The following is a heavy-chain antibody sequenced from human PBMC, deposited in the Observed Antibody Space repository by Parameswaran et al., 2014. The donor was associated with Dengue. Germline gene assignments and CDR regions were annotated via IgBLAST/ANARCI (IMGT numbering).Heavy chain of an antibody. D-gene: IGHD6-13*01. Sequence: RWIRQPPGKGLEWIGEIYHSGSTNYNPSLKSRVTISVDKSKNQFSLKLSSVTAADTAVYYCARWRGSQLVHDYWGQGTLVTVSS. J-gene: IGHJ4*02. CDR3: ARWRGSQLVHDY. V-gene: IGHV4-4*02. CDR2: IYHSGST.